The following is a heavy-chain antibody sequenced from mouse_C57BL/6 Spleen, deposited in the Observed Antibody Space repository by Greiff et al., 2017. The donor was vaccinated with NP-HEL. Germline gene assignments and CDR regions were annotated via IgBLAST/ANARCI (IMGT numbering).Heavy chain of an antibody. Sequence: QVQLQQSGAELVMPGASVKLSCKASGYTFTSYWMHWVKQRPGQGLEWIGEIDPSDSYNNYNQKFKGKSTLTVDKSSSTAYMQLSSLTSEDSAVYYCARSNYDSNFDYWGQGTTLTVSS. J-gene: IGHJ2*01. CDR3: ARSNYDSNFDY. CDR2: IDPSDSYN. D-gene: IGHD1-1*01. CDR1: GYTFTSYW. V-gene: IGHV1-69*01.